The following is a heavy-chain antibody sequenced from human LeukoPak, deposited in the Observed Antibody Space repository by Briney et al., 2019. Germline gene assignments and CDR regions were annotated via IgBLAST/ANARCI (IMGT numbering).Heavy chain of an antibody. V-gene: IGHV1-18*01. CDR3: ARKFGYGSGSPNWFDP. Sequence: ASVKVSCKASGYTFTSYGISWVRQAPGQGLEWMGWISAYNGNTNYAQKLQGRVTMTTDTSTSTAYMELRSLRSEDTAVYYCARKFGYGSGSPNWFDPWGQGTLVTVSS. D-gene: IGHD3-10*01. J-gene: IGHJ5*02. CDR2: ISAYNGNT. CDR1: GYTFTSYG.